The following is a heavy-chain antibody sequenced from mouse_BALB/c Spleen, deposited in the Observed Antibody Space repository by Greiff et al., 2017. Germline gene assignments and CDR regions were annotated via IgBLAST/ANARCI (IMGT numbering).Heavy chain of an antibody. J-gene: IGHJ3*01. Sequence: EVQLQESGGDLVKPGGSLKLSCAASGFTFSSYGMSWVRQTPDKRLEWVATISSGGSYTYYPDSVKGRFTISRDNAKNTLYLQMSSLKSEDTAMYYCARHLPLGYDYDPFAYWGQGTLVTVSA. CDR2: ISSGGSYT. V-gene: IGHV5-6*01. CDR3: ARHLPLGYDYDPFAY. D-gene: IGHD2-4*01. CDR1: GFTFSSYG.